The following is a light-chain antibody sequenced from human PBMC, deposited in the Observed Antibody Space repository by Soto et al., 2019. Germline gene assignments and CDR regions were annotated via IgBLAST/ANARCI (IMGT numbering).Light chain of an antibody. CDR1: QSVSSSN. J-gene: IGKJ1*01. V-gene: IGKV3-20*01. CDR2: GAS. Sequence: EIVLTQSPGTLCLSPGERATLSCRASQSVSSSNFACYQQQPGQAPRLLIHGASSRATGIPDRFSGSGSGTVFTLTINILEPDDFAVYYCHQYGNSSQTFGQGTKVDI. CDR3: HQYGNSSQT.